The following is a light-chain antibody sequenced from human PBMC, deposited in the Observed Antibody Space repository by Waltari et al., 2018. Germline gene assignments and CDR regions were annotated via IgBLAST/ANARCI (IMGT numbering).Light chain of an antibody. J-gene: IGKJ2*01. V-gene: IGKV3-20*01. CDR3: QQYGKSPYT. Sequence: EIVLTQSPGTLSLSPGERATLSCRASQSVSNTYLAWYQQKPGQAPRLLIFGTSNRATGIPDRFSGGGSGTDFTLTISRLEPEDFAMYYCQQYGKSPYTFGQGTKLEIK. CDR2: GTS. CDR1: QSVSNTY.